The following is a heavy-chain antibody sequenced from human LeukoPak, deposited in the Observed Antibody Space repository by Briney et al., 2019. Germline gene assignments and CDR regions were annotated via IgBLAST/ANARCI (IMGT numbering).Heavy chain of an antibody. CDR2: ISGSGTNT. D-gene: IGHD6-19*01. V-gene: IGHV3-23*01. J-gene: IGHJ4*02. CDR3: LLAVTRVY. Sequence: GGSLRLSCAASGFTFSNYAISWVRQAPGKGLEWVSDISGSGTNTYYADSVKGRFTISRDNSKNTLYLQMNSLRAEDTTVYYCLLAVTRVYWGQGTLVTVSS. CDR1: GFTFSNYA.